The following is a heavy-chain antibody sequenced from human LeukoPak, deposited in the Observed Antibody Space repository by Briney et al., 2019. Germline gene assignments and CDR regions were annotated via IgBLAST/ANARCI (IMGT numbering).Heavy chain of an antibody. Sequence: GASLKISCKGSGYSFTSDWIGWVRQMPGKGLEWMGIIYPGDSDTRYSPSFQGQVTISADKSIRTAFLQWSSLKASDTAIYYCARHHDYGDYGCFDYWGQGTLVTVSS. CDR2: IYPGDSDT. J-gene: IGHJ4*02. D-gene: IGHD4-17*01. V-gene: IGHV5-51*01. CDR1: GYSFTSDW. CDR3: ARHHDYGDYGCFDY.